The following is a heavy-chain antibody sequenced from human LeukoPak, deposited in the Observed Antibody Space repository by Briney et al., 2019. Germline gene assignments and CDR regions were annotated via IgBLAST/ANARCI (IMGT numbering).Heavy chain of an antibody. CDR2: IYYSGST. V-gene: IGHV4-39*01. Sequence: SETLSLTCTVSGGSISSSSYYWGWIRQPPGKGLERIGSIYYSGSTYYNPSLKSRVTISVDTSKNQFSLKLSSVTAADTAVYYCARLGYCSGGSCYSGTIDYWGQGTLVTVSS. D-gene: IGHD2-15*01. CDR1: GGSISSSSYY. CDR3: ARLGYCSGGSCYSGTIDY. J-gene: IGHJ4*02.